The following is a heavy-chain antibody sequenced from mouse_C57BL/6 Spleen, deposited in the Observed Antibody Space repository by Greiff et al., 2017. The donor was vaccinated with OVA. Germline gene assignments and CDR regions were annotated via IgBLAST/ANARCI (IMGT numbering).Heavy chain of an antibody. CDR3: ARASFYSNYDFDV. CDR2: ISDGGSYT. D-gene: IGHD2-5*01. V-gene: IGHV5-4*03. J-gene: IGHJ1*03. Sequence: EVKLMESGGGLVKPGGSLKLSCAASGFTFSSYAMSWVRQTPEKRLEWVATISDGGSYTYYPDNVKGRFTISRDNAKNNLYLQMSHLKSEDTAMYYCARASFYSNYDFDVWGTATTVTVSS. CDR1: GFTFSSYA.